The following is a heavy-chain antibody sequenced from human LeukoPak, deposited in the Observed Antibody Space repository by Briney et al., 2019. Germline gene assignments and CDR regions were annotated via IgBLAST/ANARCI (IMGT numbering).Heavy chain of an antibody. J-gene: IGHJ4*02. CDR1: GFTFSSYS. CDR3: ARVDYYDSSVFDY. V-gene: IGHV4-59*01. Sequence: GSLRLSCAASGFTFSSYSMNWVRQAPGKGLEWIGYIYYSGSTNYNPSLKSRVTISVDTSKNQCSLILNSVTAADTAVYYCARVDYYDSSVFDYWGQGTLVTVSS. D-gene: IGHD3-22*01. CDR2: IYYSGST.